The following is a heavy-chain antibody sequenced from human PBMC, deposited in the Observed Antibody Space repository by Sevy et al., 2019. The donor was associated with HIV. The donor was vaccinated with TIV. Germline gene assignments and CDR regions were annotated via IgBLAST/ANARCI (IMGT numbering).Heavy chain of an antibody. CDR3: AKVADCSGGSCYYYFDY. V-gene: IGHV3-43D*03. CDR2: ISWDGGST. CDR1: GFTFDDYA. Sequence: VGSLRLSCAASGFTFDDYAMHWVRQAPGKGLEWVSLISWDGGSTYYADSVKGRFTISRDNSKNSLYLQMNSLRAEDTALYYCAKVADCSGGSCYYYFDYWGQGTLVTVSS. J-gene: IGHJ4*02. D-gene: IGHD2-15*01.